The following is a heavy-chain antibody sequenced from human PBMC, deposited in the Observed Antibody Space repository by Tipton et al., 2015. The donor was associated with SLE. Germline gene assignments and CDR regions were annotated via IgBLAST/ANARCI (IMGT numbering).Heavy chain of an antibody. V-gene: IGHV4-4*08. Sequence: TLSLTCTVSGCSVSSYYWRWIRQPPGKGLEWIGYIYTSGSTDYNPSLKSRVTISVDTSKNQLSLNLRSVTAADTAVYYCATSIAVAGDAFDIWGQGTMVTVSS. D-gene: IGHD6-13*01. CDR2: IYTSGST. CDR1: GCSVSSYY. CDR3: ATSIAVAGDAFDI. J-gene: IGHJ3*02.